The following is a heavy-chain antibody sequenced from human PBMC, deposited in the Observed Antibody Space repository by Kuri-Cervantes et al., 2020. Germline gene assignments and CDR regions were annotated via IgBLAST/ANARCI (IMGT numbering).Heavy chain of an antibody. CDR2: IYYSWST. V-gene: IGHV4-59*01. J-gene: IGHJ6*02. CDR1: GGSIRSDY. D-gene: IGHD3-3*01. CDR3: ARAKKVLRFLEWLPAPGYYYYGMDV. Sequence: SETLSLSCTVSGGSIRSDYWSWIRPPPGKGLELIGYIYYSWSTNYNPSLKSRVTISVDTSKNQISLKLSSVTAADTAVYYCARAKKVLRFLEWLPAPGYYYYGMDVWGQGTTVTVSS.